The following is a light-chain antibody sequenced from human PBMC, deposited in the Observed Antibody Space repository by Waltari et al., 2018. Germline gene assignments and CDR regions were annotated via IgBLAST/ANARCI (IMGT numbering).Light chain of an antibody. J-gene: IGKJ5*01. V-gene: IGKV2-30*01. CDR3: MQATHWPIT. CDR1: EGLVYTDGHSY. Sequence: EVVLTQSPLSLHVTLGQPASFAFRSVEGLVYTDGHSYLNWFHQRPGQSTRRLIYQVSKRDSGVPDRFTGYGAGTDFTLRISRVQPEDVGIYFCMQATHWPITFGQGTRLEIK. CDR2: QVS.